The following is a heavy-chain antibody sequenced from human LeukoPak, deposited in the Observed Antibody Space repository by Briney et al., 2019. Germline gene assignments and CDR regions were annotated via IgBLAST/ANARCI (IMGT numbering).Heavy chain of an antibody. V-gene: IGHV4-59*01. D-gene: IGHD6-19*01. CDR2: IYYSGST. CDR1: GGSISSYY. J-gene: IGHJ6*02. CDR3: ARGVAVAGVYYGMDV. Sequence: PSETLSLTCTVSGGSISSYYWSWIRQPPGKGLEWIGYIYYSGSTNYNPSLKSRVTISVDTSKNQFSLKLSSVTAADTAVYYCARGVAVAGVYYGMDVWGQGTTVTVSS.